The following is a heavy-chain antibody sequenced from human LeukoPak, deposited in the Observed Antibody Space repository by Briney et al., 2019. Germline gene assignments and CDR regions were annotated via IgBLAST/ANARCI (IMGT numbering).Heavy chain of an antibody. D-gene: IGHD4-23*01. V-gene: IGHV4-59*08. CDR2: IYYSGST. CDR3: ARHAGGPAFDI. CDR1: GGSISSYY. J-gene: IGHJ3*02. Sequence: SENLSLTCTVSGGSISSYYWSWIRQPPGKGLEWIGYIYYSGSTNYNPSLKSRVTISVDTSKNQFSLKLSSVTAADTAVYYCARHAGGPAFDIWGQGTMVTVSS.